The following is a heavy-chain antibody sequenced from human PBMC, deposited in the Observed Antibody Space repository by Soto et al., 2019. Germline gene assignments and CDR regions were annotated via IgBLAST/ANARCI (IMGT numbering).Heavy chain of an antibody. V-gene: IGHV1-69*02. CDR1: GGTFSTYS. Sequence: QVQLVQYGAEVKKPGSSVKVSCKDSGGTFSTYSMFWVRQAPGQGLEWMGRIIPMIGIRNYAQRFQNRVTIAADKSTATAHMELSSLRSEDTALYYCTIGSWSGEVFDIWGQGTMVTVSS. CDR2: IIPMIGIR. J-gene: IGHJ3*02. D-gene: IGHD2-21*01. CDR3: TIGSWSGEVFDI.